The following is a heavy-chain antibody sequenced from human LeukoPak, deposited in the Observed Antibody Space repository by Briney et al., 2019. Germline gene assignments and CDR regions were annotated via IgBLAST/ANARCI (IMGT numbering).Heavy chain of an antibody. CDR3: ARDQWGPDV. J-gene: IGHJ6*04. CDR2: IKQDGSEK. CDR1: GFTLSAYW. D-gene: IGHD2-8*01. Sequence: SGGSLRLSCAVSGFTLSAYWMTWVRQAPGKGLEWVANIKQDGSEKYYVDSVKGRFTISRDNAKNSLYSQMNSLRAEDTAVYYCARDQWGPDVWGKGTTVTVSS. V-gene: IGHV3-7*03.